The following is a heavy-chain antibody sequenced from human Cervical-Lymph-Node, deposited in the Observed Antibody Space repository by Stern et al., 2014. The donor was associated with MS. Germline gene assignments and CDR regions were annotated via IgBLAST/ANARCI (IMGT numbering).Heavy chain of an antibody. D-gene: IGHD2-15*01. CDR3: ARGLLGSENAFDI. J-gene: IGHJ3*02. CDR2: ISAYNCNT. V-gene: IGHV1-18*01. CDR1: GYTFTSYG. Sequence: QVQLMQSGAEVKKPGASVKVSCKASGYTFTSYGISWVRQAPGPGLEWMGWISAYNCNTHYAQKRQGRVPMTTDTSKSTAYMELRSLRSDDTAVYYCARGLLGSENAFDIWGQGTMVTVSS.